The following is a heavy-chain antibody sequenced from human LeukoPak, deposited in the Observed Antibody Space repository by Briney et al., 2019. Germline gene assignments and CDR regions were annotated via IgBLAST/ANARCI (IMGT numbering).Heavy chain of an antibody. V-gene: IGHV3-7*05. D-gene: IGHD6-19*01. CDR2: IDLDGSEK. J-gene: IGHJ4*02. Sequence: GGSLRLSCAASGFTLGDHWVTWVRQPPGKVVEWVANIDLDGSEKYYADSVKGRFTISRDNAKNSLYLQMNSLRAEDTALYYCARALAVADACYFDYWGQGTLVTVSS. CDR3: ARALAVADACYFDY. CDR1: GFTLGDHW.